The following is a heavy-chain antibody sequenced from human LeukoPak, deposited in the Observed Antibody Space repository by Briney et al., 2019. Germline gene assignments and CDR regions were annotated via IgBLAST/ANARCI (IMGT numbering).Heavy chain of an antibody. CDR1: GDFLSSGDYY. CDR3: ARFCQVTTCAKFEY. V-gene: IGHV4-39*01. Sequence: SETLSLTCTVSGDFLSSGDYYWGWVRQSPGKGLTWVGSIYYSGSTFYNASFESRVTMSVDTSKNQFSLKLRSVTAADTAVYYCARFCQVTTCAKFEYWGQGSLVTVSS. CDR2: IYYSGST. D-gene: IGHD4-17*01. J-gene: IGHJ4*02.